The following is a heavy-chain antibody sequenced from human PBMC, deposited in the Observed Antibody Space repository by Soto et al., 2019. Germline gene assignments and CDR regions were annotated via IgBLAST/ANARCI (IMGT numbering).Heavy chain of an antibody. Sequence: QVQLVKSGAEVKKPGSSVKVSCKASGGTFSSYAISWVRQAPGQGLEWMGGIIPIFGTANYAQKFQGRVTMTTDEYTSTAYMEVSSRASEDTAVYYCAKENSYGSGTPEGYFDYWGQGTLVTVSS. D-gene: IGHD3-10*01. CDR3: AKENSYGSGTPEGYFDY. CDR1: GGTFSSYA. CDR2: IIPIFGTA. V-gene: IGHV1-69*01. J-gene: IGHJ4*02.